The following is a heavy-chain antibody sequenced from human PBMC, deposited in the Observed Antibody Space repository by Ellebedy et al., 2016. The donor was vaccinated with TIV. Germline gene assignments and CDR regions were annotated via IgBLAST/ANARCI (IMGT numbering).Heavy chain of an antibody. J-gene: IGHJ4*02. CDR1: GFTFRSYA. CDR2: INVGGTQ. CDR3: ATHSGSYFGFLDH. V-gene: IGHV3-23*01. Sequence: PGGSLRLSCAASGFTFRSYAMSWVRQAPGKGLEWVSIINVGGTQNFAESVKGRFTISRDNSKSTLYLQMNSLRAEDTAVYFCATHSGSYFGFLDHWGQGSLVTVSP. D-gene: IGHD1-26*01.